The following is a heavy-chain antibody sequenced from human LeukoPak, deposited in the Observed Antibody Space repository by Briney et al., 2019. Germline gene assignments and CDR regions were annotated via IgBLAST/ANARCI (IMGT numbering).Heavy chain of an antibody. D-gene: IGHD2-2*02. CDR3: ARDRIGYCSSTSCHRGMYYYYYMDV. Sequence: SETLSLTCTVSVGSISSYYWSWIRHPAGKGLEWIGRIYTSGSTNYNPSLKSRVTMSVDTSKNQFSLKLSSVTAADTAVYYCARDRIGYCSSTSCHRGMYYYYYMDVWGKGTTVTVSS. J-gene: IGHJ6*03. CDR1: VGSISSYY. CDR2: IYTSGST. V-gene: IGHV4-4*07.